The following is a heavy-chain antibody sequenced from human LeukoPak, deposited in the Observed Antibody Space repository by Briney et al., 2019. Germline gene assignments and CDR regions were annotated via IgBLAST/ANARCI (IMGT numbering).Heavy chain of an antibody. D-gene: IGHD1-1*01. CDR1: EFTFSSYA. CDR2: ISGSGGST. V-gene: IGHV3-23*01. Sequence: GGSLRLSCAASEFTFSSYAMRWVRQASGKGLEWVSAISGSGGSTYYADSVKGRFTISRDNSKNTLYLQMNSLRAEDTAVYYCAKDWKRAFDIWGQGTMVTVSS. CDR3: AKDWKRAFDI. J-gene: IGHJ3*02.